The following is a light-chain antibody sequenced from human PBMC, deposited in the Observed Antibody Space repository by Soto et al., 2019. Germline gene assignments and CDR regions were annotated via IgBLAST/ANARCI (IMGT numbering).Light chain of an antibody. Sequence: QSVLTQPASVSGSPGQSSTISCTGTSSDVGSYNLVSWYQQHPGKAPKFMIYEVSKRPSGVSNRFSGSKSGNTASLTISGLQAEDEADYYCCSYAGSSTYVFGTGTKVTVL. CDR3: CSYAGSSTYV. CDR1: SSDVGSYNL. V-gene: IGLV2-23*02. J-gene: IGLJ1*01. CDR2: EVS.